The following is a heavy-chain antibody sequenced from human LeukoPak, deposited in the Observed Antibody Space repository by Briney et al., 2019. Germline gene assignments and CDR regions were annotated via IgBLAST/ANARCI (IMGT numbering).Heavy chain of an antibody. D-gene: IGHD6-13*01. CDR1: GFTFSSYW. CDR3: ARGSDRSSWYDWFDP. Sequence: GGSLRLSCAASGFTFSSYWMHWARQAPGKGLVWVSRINNDGSSTSYADSVKGRFTISRDNSKNTLFLQMNSLRAEDTAVYYCARGSDRSSWYDWFDPWGQGTLVTVSS. V-gene: IGHV3-74*01. CDR2: INNDGSST. J-gene: IGHJ5*02.